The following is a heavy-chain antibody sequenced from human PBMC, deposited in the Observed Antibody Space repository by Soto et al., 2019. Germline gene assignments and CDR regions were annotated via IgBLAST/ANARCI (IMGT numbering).Heavy chain of an antibody. Sequence: PSETLSLTCTVSGGSISGYYWSWIRHPPGKGLEWIGYMYNTGSTVYNPSFKSRVTISVDTSKNQFSLKLNSVTAADTAVYYCARDLWGYCGTDCYPLDVWGQGTTVTVS. V-gene: IGHV4-59*01. J-gene: IGHJ6*02. CDR2: MYNTGST. CDR3: ARDLWGYCGTDCYPLDV. CDR1: GGSISGYY. D-gene: IGHD2-21*02.